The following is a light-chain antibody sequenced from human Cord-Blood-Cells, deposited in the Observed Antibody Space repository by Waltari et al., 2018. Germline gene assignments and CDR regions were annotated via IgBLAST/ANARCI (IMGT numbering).Light chain of an antibody. J-gene: IGKJ2*01. CDR2: KAS. V-gene: IGKV1-5*03. CDR1: QSISSW. Sequence: IQMTQSPSTLSASVGDRVTITCRAGQSISSWLAWYQQKPGKAPKLLIYKASSLESGVPSRFSGSGSGTEFTLTISSLQPDDFATYYCQQYNSYSYTFGQGTKLEIK. CDR3: QQYNSYSYT.